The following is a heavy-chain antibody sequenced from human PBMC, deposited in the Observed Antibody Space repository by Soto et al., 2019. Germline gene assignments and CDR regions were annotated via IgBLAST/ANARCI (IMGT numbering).Heavy chain of an antibody. D-gene: IGHD5-18*01. CDR3: ARDQFDSYGPKGGLDY. CDR2: ISAYNGNT. V-gene: IGHV1-18*01. J-gene: IGHJ4*02. CDR1: GYTFTSYG. Sequence: QVQLVQSGAEVKKPGASVKVSCKASGYTFTSYGISWVRQAPGQGLEWKGWISAYNGNTNYAQKLQGRATMTTDTSTGTAYMELRSLRSDETAVYYCARDQFDSYGPKGGLDYWGQGTLVTVSS.